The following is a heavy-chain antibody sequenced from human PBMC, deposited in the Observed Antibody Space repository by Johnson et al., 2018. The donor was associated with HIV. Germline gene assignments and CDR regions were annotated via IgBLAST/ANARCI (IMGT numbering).Heavy chain of an antibody. J-gene: IGHJ3*02. V-gene: IGHV3-30-3*01. CDR3: ARGGLGDYVVAFDI. CDR2: ISYDGSTK. CDR1: GFTFSSYA. D-gene: IGHD4-17*01. Sequence: QMLLVESGGGVVQPGRSLRLSCAASGFTFSSYAMHWVRQAPGKGLEWVAVISYDGSTKYYADSVQGRFTISRDNSKNTLYLQMNSLRAEDTAVYYCARGGLGDYVVAFDIWGQGTMVTVSS.